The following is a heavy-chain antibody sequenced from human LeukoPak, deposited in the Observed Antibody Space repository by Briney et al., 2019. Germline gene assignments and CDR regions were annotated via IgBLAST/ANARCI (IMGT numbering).Heavy chain of an antibody. V-gene: IGHV4-39*07. D-gene: IGHD1-14*01. J-gene: IGHJ3*02. CDR1: GGSISSSSYY. CDR2: IYYSGST. Sequence: PSETLSLTCTVSGGSISSSSYYWGWIRQPPGKGLEWIGSIYYSGSTYYNPSLKSRLTISVDTSKNQFSLKLSSVTAADTAVYYCARDSPNHSHAFDIWGQGTMVTVSS. CDR3: ARDSPNHSHAFDI.